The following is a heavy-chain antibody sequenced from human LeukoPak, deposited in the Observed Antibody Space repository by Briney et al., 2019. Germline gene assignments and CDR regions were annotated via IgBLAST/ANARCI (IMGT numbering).Heavy chain of an antibody. D-gene: IGHD2-2*01. CDR3: ARVPPPFKGEYQLGDY. CDR2: IYHSGST. V-gene: IGHV4-38-2*02. CDR1: GYSISSGYY. J-gene: IGHJ4*02. Sequence: SETLSLTRTVSGYSISSGYYWGWIRQPPGKGLEWIGSIYHSGSTYYNPSPKSRVPLIVNTSKNQFSLKRSSVTAADTAVYYCARVPPPFKGEYQLGDYWGQGTLVTVSS.